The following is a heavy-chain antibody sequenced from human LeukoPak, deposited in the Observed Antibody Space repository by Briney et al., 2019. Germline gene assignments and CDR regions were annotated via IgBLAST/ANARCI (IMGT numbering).Heavy chain of an antibody. CDR2: IYYTGST. Sequence: SETLSLTCAVSGDSISSDYWSWVRQPPGKGLEWIGYIYYTGSTNYNPSLKSRVTISVDTSKNQFSLKLSSVTAADTAVYYCARDRGTWNDDGFDYWGQGTLVTVSS. D-gene: IGHD1-1*01. J-gene: IGHJ4*02. V-gene: IGHV4-59*12. CDR3: ARDRGTWNDDGFDY. CDR1: GDSISSDY.